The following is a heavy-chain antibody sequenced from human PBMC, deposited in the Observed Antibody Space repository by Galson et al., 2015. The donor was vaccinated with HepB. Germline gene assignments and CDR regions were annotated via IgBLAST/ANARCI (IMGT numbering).Heavy chain of an antibody. D-gene: IGHD3-22*01. CDR1: GYTFTSYG. Sequence: SVKVSCKASGYTFTSYGISWVRQAPGQGLEWMGWISAYNGNTNYAQKLQGRVTMTTDTSTSTAYMELRSLRSDDTAVYYCARDNVGYYDSSGYYYDYYYYGMDVWGQGTTVTVSS. J-gene: IGHJ6*02. CDR2: ISAYNGNT. CDR3: ARDNVGYYDSSGYYYDYYYYGMDV. V-gene: IGHV1-18*01.